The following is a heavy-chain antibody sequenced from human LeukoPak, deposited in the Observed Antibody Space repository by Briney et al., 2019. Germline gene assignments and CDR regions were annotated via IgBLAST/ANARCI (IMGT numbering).Heavy chain of an antibody. Sequence: SETLSLICTVSGGSISSYYWSWIRQPPGKGLEWIGYIYYSGSTNYNPSLKSRVTISVDTSKNQFSLKLSSVTAADTAVYYCARRDSSGYTKYYFDYWGQGTLVTVSS. CDR2: IYYSGST. CDR3: ARRDSSGYTKYYFDY. V-gene: IGHV4-59*01. J-gene: IGHJ4*02. D-gene: IGHD3-22*01. CDR1: GGSISSYY.